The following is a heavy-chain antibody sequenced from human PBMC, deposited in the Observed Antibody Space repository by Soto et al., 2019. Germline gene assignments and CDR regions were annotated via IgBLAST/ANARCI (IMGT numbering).Heavy chain of an antibody. CDR3: ASGNYYDSSGYYYEMFDY. CDR1: GGSISSSSYY. CDR2: IYYSGST. J-gene: IGHJ4*02. Sequence: SETLSLTCTVSGGSISSSSYYWGWIRQPPGKGLEWIGSIYYSGSTYYNPSLKSRVTISVDTSKNQFSLKLSSATAADTAVYYCASGNYYDSSGYYYEMFDYWGQGTLVT. V-gene: IGHV4-39*01. D-gene: IGHD3-22*01.